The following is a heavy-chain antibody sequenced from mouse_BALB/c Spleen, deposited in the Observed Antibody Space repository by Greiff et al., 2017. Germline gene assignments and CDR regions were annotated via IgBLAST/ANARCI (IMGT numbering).Heavy chain of an antibody. J-gene: IGHJ1*01. CDR3: ARGDYYGFDV. CDR2: IYPGNGDT. Sequence: QVQLQQPGAELVKPGASVKMSCKASGYTFTSYNMHWVKQTPGQGLEWIGAIYPGNGDTSYNQKFKGKATLTADKSSSTAYMQLSSLTSEDSAVYYCARGDYYGFDVWGAGTTVTVSS. V-gene: IGHV1-12*01. CDR1: GYTFTSYN. D-gene: IGHD1-1*01.